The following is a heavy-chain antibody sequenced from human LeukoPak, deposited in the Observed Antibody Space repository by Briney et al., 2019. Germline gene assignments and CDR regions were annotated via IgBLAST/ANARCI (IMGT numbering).Heavy chain of an antibody. D-gene: IGHD3-22*01. CDR2: IGTYGGDT. V-gene: IGHV1-18*01. J-gene: IGHJ5*01. CDR3: ARDLWNFYDDSGYNRDFDS. CDR1: TSR. Sequence: ASVKVSCKATSRISWVRQAPGQGLEWMGWIGTYGGDTYYAQKFQGRITLTTDTSTSTVYMELRNLRSDDTAVYYCARDLWNFYDDSGYNRDFDSWGQGPLVTVSS.